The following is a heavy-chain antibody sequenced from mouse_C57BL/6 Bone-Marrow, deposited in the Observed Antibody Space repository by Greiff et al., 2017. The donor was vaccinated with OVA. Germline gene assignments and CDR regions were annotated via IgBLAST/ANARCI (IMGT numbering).Heavy chain of an antibody. CDR3: ARYGYDGAMDY. CDR2: IHPNSGST. J-gene: IGHJ4*01. Sequence: QVQLKESGAELVKPGASVKLSCKASGYTFTSYWMHWVKQRPGQGLEWIGMIHPNSGSTNYNEKFKSKATLTVDKSSSTAYMQLSSLTSEDSAVYYCARYGYDGAMDYWGQGTSVTVSS. D-gene: IGHD2-2*01. CDR1: GYTFTSYW. V-gene: IGHV1-64*01.